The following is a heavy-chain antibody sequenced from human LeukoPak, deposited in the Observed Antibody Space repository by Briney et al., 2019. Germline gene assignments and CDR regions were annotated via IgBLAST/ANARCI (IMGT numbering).Heavy chain of an antibody. V-gene: IGHV4-39*07. Sequence: SETLTLTCAVSGVTISGRNYNWGCLRPPPGQELDWFSNIDGGGTTHYFPSLRSRVTISRDPPNIHSSLTLSSVTAAHTAEYYCARGSSYMDVWGKGTAVTVSS. J-gene: IGHJ6*03. CDR2: IDGGGTT. CDR1: GVTISGRNYN. D-gene: IGHD3-10*01. CDR3: ARGSSYMDV.